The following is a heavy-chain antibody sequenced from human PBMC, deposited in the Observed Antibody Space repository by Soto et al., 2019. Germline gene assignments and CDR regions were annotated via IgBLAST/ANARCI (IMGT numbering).Heavy chain of an antibody. CDR1: GGSISSYY. J-gene: IGHJ6*02. D-gene: IGHD6-13*01. V-gene: IGHV4-59*01. CDR2: IYYSGST. Sequence: QVQLQESGPGLVKPSETLSLTCTVSGGSISSYYWSWIRQPPGKGLEWIGYIYYSGSTNCNPSLKRRVTISVDTSKNQFSLKLSSVTAADTAVYYCASSNIAAAGFYYYGMDVWGRGTTVTVSS. CDR3: ASSNIAAAGFYYYGMDV.